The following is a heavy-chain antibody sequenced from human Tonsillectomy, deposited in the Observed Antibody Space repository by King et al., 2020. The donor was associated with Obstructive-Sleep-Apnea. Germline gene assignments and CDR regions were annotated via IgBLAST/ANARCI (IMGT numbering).Heavy chain of an antibody. CDR1: GCTFSSYW. CDR2: INSDVSST. D-gene: IGHD3-10*01. CDR3: ASEIWFGDYYFDY. J-gene: IGHJ4*02. Sequence: VQLVESGGGVVQPGGSLRLSCAASGCTFSSYWMHWVRQAPGKGLVWVSRINSDVSSTNYADSVKGRFTISRDNAKNTLYLQMNSLRAEDTALYYCASEIWFGDYYFDYWGQGTLVTVSS. V-gene: IGHV3-74*01.